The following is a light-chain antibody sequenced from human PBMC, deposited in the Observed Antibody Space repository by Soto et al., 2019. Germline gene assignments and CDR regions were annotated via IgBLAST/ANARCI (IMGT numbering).Light chain of an antibody. J-gene: IGLJ1*01. CDR1: SSDVGSYNL. CDR3: YSYAGSTTLYV. V-gene: IGLV2-23*01. CDR2: EAF. Sequence: SALTQPASVSGSPGQSITISCTGTSSDVGSYNLVSWYQQHPGTAPKLMIYEAFKRPSGVSNRFSGSKSGDTASLTISGLQAEDEVDYYAYSYAGSTTLYVFGPGSKVTVL.